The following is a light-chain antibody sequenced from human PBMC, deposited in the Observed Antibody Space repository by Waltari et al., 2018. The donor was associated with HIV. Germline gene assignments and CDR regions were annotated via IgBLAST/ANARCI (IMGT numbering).Light chain of an antibody. CDR2: GAS. CDR1: PSVNSN. CDR3: QHYNNWPPWT. J-gene: IGKJ2*02. Sequence: EIVLTQSQATLSVSPGERANLSCRASPSVNSNLAWYQQKPGQAPRLLIYGASTRATGIPARFSGSGSGTEFTLTISSLQSEDFAVYYCQHYNNWPPWTFGQGTQLEIK. V-gene: IGKV3-15*01.